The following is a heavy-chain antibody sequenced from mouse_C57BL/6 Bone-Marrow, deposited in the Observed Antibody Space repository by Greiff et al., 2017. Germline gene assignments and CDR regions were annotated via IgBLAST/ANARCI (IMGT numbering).Heavy chain of an antibody. V-gene: IGHV5-17*01. J-gene: IGHJ4*01. D-gene: IGHD1-1*01. CDR2: ISSGSSTI. CDR3: ARGGTVVATGAMDY. Sequence: EVQLVESGGGLVKPGGSLQLSCAASGFTFSDYGMHWVRQAPEKGLEWVAYISSGSSTIYYADTVKGRFTISRDNAKNTLFLQMTSLRSEDTAMYYCARGGTVVATGAMDYWGQGTSVTVSS. CDR1: GFTFSDYG.